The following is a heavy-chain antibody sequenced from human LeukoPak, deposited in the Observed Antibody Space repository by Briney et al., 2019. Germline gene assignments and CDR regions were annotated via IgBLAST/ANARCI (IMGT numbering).Heavy chain of an antibody. CDR3: AREYCTNGVCYTGPFDY. D-gene: IGHD2-8*01. CDR2: INPNSGGT. V-gene: IGHV1-2*02. Sequence: ASVKVSCKASGYTFTGYYMHWVRQAPGQGLEWMGWINPNSGGTNYAQKFQGRVTMTRDTSISTAYMELSRLRSDDTAVYYCAREYCTNGVCYTGPFDYWGQGTLVTVSS. CDR1: GYTFTGYY. J-gene: IGHJ4*02.